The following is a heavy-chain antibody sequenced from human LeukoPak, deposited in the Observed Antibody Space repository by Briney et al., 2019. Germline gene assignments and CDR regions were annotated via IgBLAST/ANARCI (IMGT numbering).Heavy chain of an antibody. CDR3: ARWGSGCDY. CDR2: ISSNGDIT. Sequence: GGSLRLSCAASEFTFSSYAMHWVRQAPGKGLEFVSAISSNGDITFYANAVKGRFTISRDNSKSTLYLQMGSLRAEDMALYYCARWGSGCDYWGQGTLVTVSS. V-gene: IGHV3-64*01. J-gene: IGHJ4*02. D-gene: IGHD6-19*01. CDR1: EFTFSSYA.